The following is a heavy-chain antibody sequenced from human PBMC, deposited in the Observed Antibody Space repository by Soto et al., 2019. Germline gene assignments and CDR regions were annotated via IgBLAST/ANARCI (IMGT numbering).Heavy chain of an antibody. D-gene: IGHD3-10*01. J-gene: IGHJ5*02. CDR2: IYHSGST. CDR1: GGSISSSNW. Sequence: SETLSLTCAVSGGSISSSNWWSWVRQPPGKGLEWIGEIYHSGSTNYNPSLKSRDTISVDKSKNQFSLKLSSVTAADTSVYYCARRYGSGSYTNWFDPWGQGTLVTVSS. CDR3: ARRYGSGSYTNWFDP. V-gene: IGHV4-4*02.